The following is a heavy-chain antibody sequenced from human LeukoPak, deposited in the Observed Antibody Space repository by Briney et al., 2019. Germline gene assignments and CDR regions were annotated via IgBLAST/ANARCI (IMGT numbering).Heavy chain of an antibody. Sequence: ASVKVSCKASGYTFTNYAMNWVRQAPRQGLEWMGWTNTNTGNPTYAQGFTGRFVFSLGTSVSTAYLQISSLKAEDTAVFYCARTSVPSSRYYYYYGMDVWGQGTTVTVSS. CDR3: ARTSVPSSRYYYYYGMDV. V-gene: IGHV7-4-1*02. CDR2: TNTNTGNP. D-gene: IGHD6-19*01. J-gene: IGHJ6*02. CDR1: GYTFTNYA.